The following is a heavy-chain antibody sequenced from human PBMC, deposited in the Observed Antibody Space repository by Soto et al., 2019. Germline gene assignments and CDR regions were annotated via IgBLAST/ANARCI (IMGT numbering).Heavy chain of an antibody. J-gene: IGHJ4*02. D-gene: IGHD2-21*02. V-gene: IGHV1-3*05. CDR1: GYTFTSYA. Sequence: QVQLVQSGAEEKKPGASVKVSCKASGYTFTSYAMHWVRQAPGQRLEWMGWINAGNGNTKYSQKVQGRVTITRDTTASTAYMELSNLRSEDTAVYYCARSIVVVTALAYWGQGTLVTVSS. CDR3: ARSIVVVTALAY. CDR2: INAGNGNT.